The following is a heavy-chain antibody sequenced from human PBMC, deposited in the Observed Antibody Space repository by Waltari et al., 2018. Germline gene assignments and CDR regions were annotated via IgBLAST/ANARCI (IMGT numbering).Heavy chain of an antibody. D-gene: IGHD4-17*01. J-gene: IGHJ3*01. CDR3: ARRPMTMVTSSAFDF. V-gene: IGHV2-70*20. CDR2: IYWNDEK. Sequence: QVTLKESGPALVRPTQTLTLTCTFSGFSMSASGMGVGWVRQPSRETLEWLAHIYWNDEKYYNTSLKSRLTISKDTPRNQVILRMTNMDPVDTATYFCARRPMTMVTSSAFDFWGQGLRVTVSS. CDR1: GFSMSASGMG.